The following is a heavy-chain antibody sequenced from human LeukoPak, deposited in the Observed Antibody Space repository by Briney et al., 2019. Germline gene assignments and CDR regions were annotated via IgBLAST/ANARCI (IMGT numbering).Heavy chain of an antibody. V-gene: IGHV3-23*01. D-gene: IGHD4-17*01. Sequence: GGSLRLSCTASGFTFSAYAMMWVRQAPGKGPEWVSAIRGGGGSAFYADSVKGRSTISRDNSKYTLFLQVNSLRAEDTAVYYCARDPNGDYIGAFDMWGPGTMVTVSS. CDR2: IRGGGGSA. CDR3: ARDPNGDYIGAFDM. J-gene: IGHJ3*02. CDR1: GFTFSAYA.